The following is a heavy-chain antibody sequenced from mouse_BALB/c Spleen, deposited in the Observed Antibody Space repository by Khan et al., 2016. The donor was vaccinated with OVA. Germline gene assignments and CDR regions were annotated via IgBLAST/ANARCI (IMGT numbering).Heavy chain of an antibody. J-gene: IGHJ1*01. CDR3: ARPSYDPRDFEV. V-gene: IGHV14-3*02. CDR2: IAPANGNT. D-gene: IGHD2-3*01. Sequence: EVQLQQSGAELVKPGASVKLSCTASGFNIKDTYLHWVKQRPEQGLEWIGRIAPANGNTQYDPKFQGKATLTSDPSSNTAYLQLNSLTSEDTAVYYCARPSYDPRDFEVWGAGTTVTVSS. CDR1: GFNIKDTY.